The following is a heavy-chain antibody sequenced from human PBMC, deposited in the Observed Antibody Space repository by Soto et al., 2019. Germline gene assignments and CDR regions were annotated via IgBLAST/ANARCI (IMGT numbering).Heavy chain of an antibody. Sequence: QVQLVQSGAEVKKPGSSVKVSCKASGGTFSSYTISWVRQAPGQGLEWMGRIIPILGIANYAQKFQGRVTITADKSTSTAYMELSSLRSEDTAVYYCASRYSGYDRGVYYYYGMDVWGQGTTVTVSS. V-gene: IGHV1-69*02. CDR3: ASRYSGYDRGVYYYYGMDV. D-gene: IGHD5-12*01. CDR1: GGTFSSYT. J-gene: IGHJ6*02. CDR2: IIPILGIA.